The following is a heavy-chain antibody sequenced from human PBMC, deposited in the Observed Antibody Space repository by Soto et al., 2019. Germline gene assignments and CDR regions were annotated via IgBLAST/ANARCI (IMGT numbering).Heavy chain of an antibody. Sequence: QVQLVQSGAEVKKPRSSVKVSCKAPGGTFSSYAISWVRQAPGQGLEWMGGLIPIFGTANYAQKCQGGVTITADKYMSTSYIELSILRSEDTDVYYCARYCSSTSCHYYYYGMDVWGRGTTVTVSS. CDR3: ARYCSSTSCHYYYYGMDV. CDR1: GGTFSSYA. V-gene: IGHV1-69*06. CDR2: LIPIFGTA. J-gene: IGHJ6*02. D-gene: IGHD2-2*01.